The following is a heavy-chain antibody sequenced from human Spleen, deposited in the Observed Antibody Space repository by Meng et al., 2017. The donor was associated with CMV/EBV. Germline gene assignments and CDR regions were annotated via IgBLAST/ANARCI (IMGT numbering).Heavy chain of an antibody. CDR3: ARNFLQGVPAGS. D-gene: IGHD2-2*01. CDR2: MHYSGNT. J-gene: IGHJ4*02. V-gene: IGHV4-59*01. Sequence: SETLSLTCTVSGGSISSYYWNWIRQPPGKGLEWIGSMHYSGNTNYNPSLKSRVTISVDTSKSQFSLKMSSLTAADTAVYYCARNFLQGVPAGSWGQGTLVTVSS. CDR1: GGSISSYY.